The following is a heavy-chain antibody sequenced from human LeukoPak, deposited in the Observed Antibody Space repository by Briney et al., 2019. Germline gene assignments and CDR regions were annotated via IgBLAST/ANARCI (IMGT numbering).Heavy chain of an antibody. J-gene: IGHJ4*02. CDR1: GVSISSDY. V-gene: IGHV4-4*07. CDR3: ARDRSGYDF. Sequence: PSETLSRTCTVSGVSISSDYWSWIRQPAGKGLEWIGRISSSGSTNYNPSLKSRVTMSVDTSKNHFSLKLSSVTATDTAVYYCARDRSGYDFWGQGALVTVSS. D-gene: IGHD5-12*01. CDR2: ISSSGST.